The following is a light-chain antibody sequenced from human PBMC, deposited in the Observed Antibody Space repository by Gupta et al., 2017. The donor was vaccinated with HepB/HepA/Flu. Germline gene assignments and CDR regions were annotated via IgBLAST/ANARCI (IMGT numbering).Light chain of an antibody. CDR3: QQSYSSPPS. V-gene: IGKV1-39*01. CDR2: ATS. J-gene: IGKJ2*01. Sequence: DIQMAQSPSSLSASVADRVNLTCRASRTISTYLNWYQQKPGTAPKLLIYATSKLQSGVPSRFSGSGSGTDFTLTISSLQPEDFATYFCQQSYSSPPSFGQGTKLEIK. CDR1: RTISTY.